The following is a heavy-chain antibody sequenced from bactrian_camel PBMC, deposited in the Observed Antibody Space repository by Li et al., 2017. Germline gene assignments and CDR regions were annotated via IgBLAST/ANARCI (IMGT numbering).Heavy chain of an antibody. V-gene: IGHV3S40*01. Sequence: DVQLVESGGGLVQPGESLRLSCVASGITFSRHDMSWVRQAPGKEVEWVAGITSLPSLFRAASYADSVKGRFTISQDNAKNMIVLQMNSLKPEDTDMYYCAADTRGSVWWSLLQERYYNYWGQGTQVTVS. CDR1: GITFSRHD. CDR2: ITSLPSLFRAA. CDR3: AADTRGSVWWSLLQERYYNY. D-gene: IGHD2*01. J-gene: IGHJ4*01.